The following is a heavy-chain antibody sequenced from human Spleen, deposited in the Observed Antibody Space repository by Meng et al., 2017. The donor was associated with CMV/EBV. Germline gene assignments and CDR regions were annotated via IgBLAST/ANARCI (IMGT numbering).Heavy chain of an antibody. CDR2: ISAYSGNT. V-gene: IGHV1-18*01. Sequence: ASVKVSCKASGYTFTNYGITWVRQAPGQGLEWMGWISAYSGNTNYAQKFQGRVTMTTDTSTNTAYMELRSLRSDDTAVYFCARTRCCSSTSCYSRNDFWSGNNWFDPWGQGTLVTVSS. D-gene: IGHD2-2*02. J-gene: IGHJ5*02. CDR1: GYTFTNYG. CDR3: ARTRCCSSTSCYSRNDFWSGNNWFDP.